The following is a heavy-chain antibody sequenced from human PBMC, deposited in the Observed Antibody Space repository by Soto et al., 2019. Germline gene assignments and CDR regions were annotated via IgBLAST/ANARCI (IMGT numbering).Heavy chain of an antibody. CDR2: INPNSGGT. CDR1: GYTFTGYY. D-gene: IGHD2-15*01. Sequence: QVQLVQSGAEVKKPGASVKVSCKASGYTFTGYYIHWVRQAPGQGLEWMGLINPNSGGTKYPQKFQGRVTMTWDTCIRTVYMSLTGLKSDDTAVYFCARDLAKGGGSAGFDYWGQGNLVAVSS. CDR3: ARDLAKGGGSAGFDY. J-gene: IGHJ4*02. V-gene: IGHV1-2*02.